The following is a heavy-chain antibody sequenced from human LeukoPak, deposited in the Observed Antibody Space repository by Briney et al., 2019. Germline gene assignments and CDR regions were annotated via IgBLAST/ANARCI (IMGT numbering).Heavy chain of an antibody. CDR1: VYTFTSYC. J-gene: IGHJ4*02. Sequence: ASVKVSCKSSVYTFTSYCMHWVRQAPGQGLEWMGIINPSGGSTSYAQKFQGRVTMTRDTSTSTVYMELSSLSSEDTAVYYCARLVGTVTGDYWGQGTLVTVSS. CDR2: INPSGGST. D-gene: IGHD4-17*01. CDR3: ARLVGTVTGDY. V-gene: IGHV1-46*01.